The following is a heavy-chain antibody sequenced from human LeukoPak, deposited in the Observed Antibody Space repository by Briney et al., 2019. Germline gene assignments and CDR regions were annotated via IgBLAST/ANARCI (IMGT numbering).Heavy chain of an antibody. Sequence: GGSLRLSCAASGFTFSSYAMNWVRQAPGRGLEWVSGFSGSSGTTYYADSVKGRFTISRDNSKNTLYLQMNSLRAEDTAVYYCANGNRCTSPNCLGYYYFYMDVWGKGTTVTVSS. CDR2: FSGSSGTT. D-gene: IGHD2-8*01. J-gene: IGHJ6*03. CDR1: GFTFSSYA. V-gene: IGHV3-23*01. CDR3: ANGNRCTSPNCLGYYYFYMDV.